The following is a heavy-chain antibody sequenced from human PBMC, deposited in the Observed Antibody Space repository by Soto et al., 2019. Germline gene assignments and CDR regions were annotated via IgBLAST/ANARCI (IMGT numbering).Heavy chain of an antibody. D-gene: IGHD3-3*01. CDR2: IYWDGDK. Sequence: QINLIESGPTLVKPTQTLTLTCTFSGFSLSTSGAAVGWVRQPPGRALEWLALIYWDGDKRYNASLGNRLTINGDAAMNQVVLTLTNVDPADTATYCGAHRATMTIFGLIIDNGIWFDPWGQGTRVIVSS. CDR3: AHRATMTIFGLIIDNGIWFDP. J-gene: IGHJ5*02. CDR1: GFSLSTSGAA. V-gene: IGHV2-5*02.